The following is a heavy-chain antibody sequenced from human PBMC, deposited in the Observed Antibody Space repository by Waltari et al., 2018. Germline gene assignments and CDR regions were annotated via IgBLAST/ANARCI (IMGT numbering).Heavy chain of an antibody. J-gene: IGHJ6*02. Sequence: QLVESGGALIQPGGSLRLSCAASGFNVKTHYLLRVRQALGKGLEWISVIYSGGITYYADSVKGRFTISRDSYRNTLSLQMISLRAEDTAVYYCARAESGGMFDYYYGMDVWGQGTTVTVSS. CDR3: ARAESGGMFDYYYGMDV. D-gene: IGHD2-15*01. V-gene: IGHV3-53*01. CDR1: GFNVKTHY. CDR2: IYSGGIT.